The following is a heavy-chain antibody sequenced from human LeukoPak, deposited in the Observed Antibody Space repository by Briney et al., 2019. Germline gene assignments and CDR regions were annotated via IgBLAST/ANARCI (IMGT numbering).Heavy chain of an antibody. Sequence: GGSLRLSCAASGFTFDDYGMSWVRQAPGKGLEWVSGINWNGGSTGYADSVKGRFTISRDNAKNSLYLQMNSLRAEDTALYHCARLSDYYDSSGYYGTNAFDYWGQGTLVTVSS. J-gene: IGHJ4*02. CDR3: ARLSDYYDSSGYYGTNAFDY. CDR2: INWNGGST. D-gene: IGHD3-22*01. CDR1: GFTFDDYG. V-gene: IGHV3-20*01.